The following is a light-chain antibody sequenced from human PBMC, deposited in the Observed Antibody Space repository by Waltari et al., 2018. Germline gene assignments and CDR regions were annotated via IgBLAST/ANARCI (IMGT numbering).Light chain of an antibody. J-gene: IGLJ3*02. Sequence: QLVLTQSPSASASLGASVKLTCTLSSGPSSNVIAWLPQQPEKGPRYLMKVNSDGSHNKGDEIPDRFSGSSSGAERYLTISSLQSEDEADYYCQTGGHGTWVFGGGTKLTVL. CDR3: QTGGHGTWV. V-gene: IGLV4-69*01. CDR2: VNSDGSH. CDR1: SGPSSNV.